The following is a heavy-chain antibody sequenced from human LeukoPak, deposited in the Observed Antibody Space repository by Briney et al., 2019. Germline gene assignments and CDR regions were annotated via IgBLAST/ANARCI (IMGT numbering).Heavy chain of an antibody. CDR2: IYYSGST. Sequence: SETLSLTCTVSGGSISSSSYYWGWIRQPPGKGLEWIGSIYYSGSTYYNPSLKSRVTISVDTPKNQFSLKLSSVTAADTAVYYCARAPPRYFDWLSHIPPPRHFDYWGQGTLVTVSS. CDR1: GGSISSSSYY. V-gene: IGHV4-39*01. J-gene: IGHJ4*02. CDR3: ARAPPRYFDWLSHIPPPRHFDY. D-gene: IGHD3-9*01.